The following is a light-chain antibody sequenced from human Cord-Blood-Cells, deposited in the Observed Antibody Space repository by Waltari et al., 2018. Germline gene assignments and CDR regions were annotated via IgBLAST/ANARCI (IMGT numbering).Light chain of an antibody. V-gene: IGKV4-1*01. Sequence: DIVMTQSPDSLAVSLGERATINCQSSQSVLYSSNNKNYLAWYQQKPGQPPKLLIYWASTRESGVPDLFSGSGSGTDFTLTISSLQAEDVAVYYCQQYYSTPWTFGQGTKVEIK. J-gene: IGKJ1*01. CDR1: QSVLYSSNNKNY. CDR2: WAS. CDR3: QQYYSTPWT.